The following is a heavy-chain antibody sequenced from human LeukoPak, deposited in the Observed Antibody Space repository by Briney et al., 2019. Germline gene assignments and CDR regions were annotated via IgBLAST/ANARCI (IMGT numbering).Heavy chain of an antibody. D-gene: IGHD5-18*01. V-gene: IGHV4-59*08. CDR3: ARHHLYLSYGYGTWFDP. J-gene: IGHJ5*02. CDR2: IYYSGST. CDR1: GGSFSGYY. Sequence: PSETLSLTCAVYGGSFSGYYWSWIRQPPGKGLEWIGYIYYSGSTNYNPFLKSRVTISVDTSKNQFSLKLSSVTAADTAVYYCARHHLYLSYGYGTWFDPWGQGTLVTVSS.